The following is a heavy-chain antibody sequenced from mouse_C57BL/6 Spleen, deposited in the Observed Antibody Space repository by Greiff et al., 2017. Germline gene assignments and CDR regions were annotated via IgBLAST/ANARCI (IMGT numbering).Heavy chain of an antibody. CDR1: GFTFSDYY. Sequence: EVKLMESEGGLVQPGSSMKLSCTASGFTFSDYYMAWVRQVPEKGLEWVANINYDGSSTYYLDSLKSRFIISRDNAKNILYLQMSSLKSEDTATYYCARALLFYAMDYWGQGTSVTVSS. CDR2: INYDGSST. CDR3: ARALLFYAMDY. J-gene: IGHJ4*01. D-gene: IGHD2-10*01. V-gene: IGHV5-16*01.